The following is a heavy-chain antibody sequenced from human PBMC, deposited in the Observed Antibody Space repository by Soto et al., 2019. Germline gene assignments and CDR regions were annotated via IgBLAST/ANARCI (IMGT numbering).Heavy chain of an antibody. CDR3: ASWLKGPDIGNYYYGMDV. D-gene: IGHD2-15*01. CDR2: IMPIFRAP. J-gene: IGHJ6*02. CDR1: GGAFSDYA. Sequence: QVQLVQSGAEVKKPGSSVKVSCKASGGAFSDYAFSWVRQAPGQGLEWLGGIMPIFRAPDYAQKFQGRVTITADEFTRTAYMEVNSLRSEVTAVYYCASWLKGPDIGNYYYGMDVWGQGTTVTVS. V-gene: IGHV1-69*12.